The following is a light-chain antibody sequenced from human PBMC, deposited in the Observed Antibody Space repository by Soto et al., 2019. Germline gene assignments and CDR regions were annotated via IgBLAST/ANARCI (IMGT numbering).Light chain of an antibody. CDR1: SSDVGPYNY. V-gene: IGLV2-11*01. CDR3: CSYAGNYTWV. Sequence: QSALTQPRSLSGSPGQSVTISCTGTSSDVGPYNYVSWYQQHPGKAPKLMIYDVTRRPSGVPDRFSGSKSGNTASLTISGLRAEDEADYYCCSYAGNYTWVFGGGTKLTVL. CDR2: DVT. J-gene: IGLJ3*02.